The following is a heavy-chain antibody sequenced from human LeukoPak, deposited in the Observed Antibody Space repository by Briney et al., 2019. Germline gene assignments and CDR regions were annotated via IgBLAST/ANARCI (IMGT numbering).Heavy chain of an antibody. D-gene: IGHD3-22*01. J-gene: IGHJ4*02. CDR2: INPNSGGT. Sequence: ASVKVSCKASGYTFTGYYMHWVRQAPGQGLEWMGWINPNSGGTNYAQKFRGRVTMTWDTSISTAYMELSRLRSDDTAVYYCARVNRLYYYDSSGYYYFDYWGQGTLVTVSS. V-gene: IGHV1-2*02. CDR3: ARVNRLYYYDSSGYYYFDY. CDR1: GYTFTGYY.